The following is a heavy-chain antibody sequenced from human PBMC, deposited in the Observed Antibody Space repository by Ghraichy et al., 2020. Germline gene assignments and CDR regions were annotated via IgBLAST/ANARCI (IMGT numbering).Heavy chain of an antibody. D-gene: IGHD5-24*01. J-gene: IGHJ4*02. CDR3: ARVRRDGYNEYYFDY. V-gene: IGHV3-7*03. CDR1: GFTFSSYW. Sequence: GGSLRLSCAASGFTFSSYWMSWVRQAPGKGLEWVANIKQDGSEKYYVDSVKGRFTISRDNAKNSLYLQMNSLRAEDTAVYYCARVRRDGYNEYYFDYWGQGTLVTISS. CDR2: IKQDGSEK.